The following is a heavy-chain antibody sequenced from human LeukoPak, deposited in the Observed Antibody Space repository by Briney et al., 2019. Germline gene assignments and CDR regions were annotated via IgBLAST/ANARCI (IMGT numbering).Heavy chain of an antibody. CDR3: ARVQAPYYYYYMDV. J-gene: IGHJ6*03. CDR1: GFTFSSYE. V-gene: IGHV3-48*03. Sequence: GGSLRLSCAASGFTFSSYEMNWVRQAPGKGLEWVSYISSSGSTIYYADSVKGRFTISGDNAKNSLYLQMNSLRAEDTAVYYCARVQAPYYYYYMDVWGKGTTVTISS. CDR2: ISSSGSTI.